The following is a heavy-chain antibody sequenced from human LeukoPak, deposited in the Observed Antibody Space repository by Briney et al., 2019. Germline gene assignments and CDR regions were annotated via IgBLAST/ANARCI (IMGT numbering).Heavy chain of an antibody. D-gene: IGHD1-26*01. Sequence: GGSLRLSCAASGFTFSSYGMHWVRQAPGKGLEWVAVISYDGSNKYYADSVKGRFTISRDNSKNTLSLQMDGLRVEDTAVYYCAKTPTGWEPSWLDYWGQGTLVSVSS. CDR1: GFTFSSYG. V-gene: IGHV3-30*18. CDR2: ISYDGSNK. J-gene: IGHJ4*02. CDR3: AKTPTGWEPSWLDY.